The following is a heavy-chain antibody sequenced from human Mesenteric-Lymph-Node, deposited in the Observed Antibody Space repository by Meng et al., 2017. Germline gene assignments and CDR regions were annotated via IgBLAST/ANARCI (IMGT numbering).Heavy chain of an antibody. V-gene: IGHV4-4*02. Sequence: QVQLQESGPGLVEPSGTLSLTCTVSGDSIRSDIWWSWVRQPPGKGLEWIGEVYHRGDTNYNPSLKSRVVISVDRSKNQFSLNLSSVTAADTAVYYCGRDQGRQLINHWGQGTLVTVSS. CDR1: GDSIRSDIW. D-gene: IGHD1-1*01. CDR2: VYHRGDT. CDR3: GRDQGRQLINH. J-gene: IGHJ4*02.